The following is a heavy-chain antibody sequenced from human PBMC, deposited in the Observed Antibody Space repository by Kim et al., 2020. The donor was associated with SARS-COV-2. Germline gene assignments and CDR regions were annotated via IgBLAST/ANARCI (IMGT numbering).Heavy chain of an antibody. CDR3: ARRGYYYDSSGMDV. D-gene: IGHD3-22*01. J-gene: IGHJ6*02. Sequence: NPPLNGRETVSVDTSKNQFSLKLSSVNAADTAVYYCARRGYYYDSSGMDVWGQGTTVTVSS. V-gene: IGHV4-39*01.